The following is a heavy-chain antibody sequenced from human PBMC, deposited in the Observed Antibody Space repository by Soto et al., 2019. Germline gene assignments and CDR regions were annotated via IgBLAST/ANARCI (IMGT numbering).Heavy chain of an antibody. V-gene: IGHV1-69*06. CDR3: ARMSRIADTTFDP. D-gene: IGHD6-13*01. CDR1: GGTFSSCA. CDR2: IIPIFDTA. J-gene: IGHJ5*02. Sequence: SVKVSCKASGGTFSSCAISWVRQAPGQGLEWMGGIIPIFDTANYAQKFQGRVTITADKSTSTAYMELSSLRSEDTAVYYCARMSRIADTTFDPWGQGTLVTVSS.